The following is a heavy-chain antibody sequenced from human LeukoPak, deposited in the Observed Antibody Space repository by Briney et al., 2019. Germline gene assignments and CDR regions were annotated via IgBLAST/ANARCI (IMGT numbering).Heavy chain of an antibody. J-gene: IGHJ5*02. CDR3: AKASALSTYSGNWFDP. D-gene: IGHD2-15*01. CDR2: IQYDGNNK. Sequence: QPGGSLRLSCAASGFTFSSYGMHWVRQAPGKGLEWVAFIQYDGNNKYYADSVKGRFTISRDNSKNTLYLQMSSLRGEDTAVYYCAKASALSTYSGNWFDPWGQGTLVTVSS. CDR1: GFTFSSYG. V-gene: IGHV3-30*02.